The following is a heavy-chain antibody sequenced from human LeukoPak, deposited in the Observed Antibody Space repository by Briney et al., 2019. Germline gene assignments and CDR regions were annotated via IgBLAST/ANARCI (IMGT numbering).Heavy chain of an antibody. CDR3: ARFSMAGYTVFDY. CDR1: GGSITNDH. Sequence: PSETLSLTCTVSGGSITNDHWSWIRQAPGKGLEWIGYIYHTGSTKYDVSLKGRVAISVDTSKNQFSLRLSSVTAADTAVYYCARFSMAGYTVFDYWGQGALVTVSS. D-gene: IGHD5-24*01. J-gene: IGHJ4*02. V-gene: IGHV4-59*01. CDR2: IYHTGST.